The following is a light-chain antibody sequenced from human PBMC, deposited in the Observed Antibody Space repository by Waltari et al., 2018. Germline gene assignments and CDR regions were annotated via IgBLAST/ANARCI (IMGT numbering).Light chain of an antibody. J-gene: IGLJ3*02. CDR1: SGHSTNV. V-gene: IGLV4-69*01. CDR3: QTGGHGTWV. Sequence: QLVLTQSPSASASLGASVKLTCTLSSGHSTNVIAWLQKRPEKGPRYLMKVNGDGSHNKGDEIPDRVSGSSSGAERYLTISSLQSEDEADYYCQTGGHGTWVFGGGTKLTVL. CDR2: VNGDGSH.